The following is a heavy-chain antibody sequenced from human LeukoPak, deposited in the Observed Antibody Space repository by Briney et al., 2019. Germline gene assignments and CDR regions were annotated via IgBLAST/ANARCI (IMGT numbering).Heavy chain of an antibody. Sequence: PSETLSLTCAVYGGSFSGYYWSWIRQPPGKGLEWIGEINHSGSTNYNPSLKSRVTISVDTSKNQFSLKLSSVTAADTAVYYCARLKRGSRIPVYYFDYWGQGILVTVSS. CDR3: ARLKRGSRIPVYYFDY. D-gene: IGHD1-26*01. V-gene: IGHV4-34*01. CDR2: INHSGST. CDR1: GGSFSGYY. J-gene: IGHJ4*02.